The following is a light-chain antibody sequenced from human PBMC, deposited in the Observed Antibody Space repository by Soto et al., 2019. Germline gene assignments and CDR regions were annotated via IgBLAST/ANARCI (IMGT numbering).Light chain of an antibody. J-gene: IGLJ3*02. CDR3: QSYDSSLSVWV. CDR1: SSNMGAGYD. CDR2: GNS. V-gene: IGLV1-40*01. Sequence: QSVLTQPPSVSGAPGQRVTISCTGSSSNMGAGYDVHWYQRLPGTAPKLLIYGNSNRPSGVPDRFSGSKSGTSASLAITGLQAEDEADYYCQSYDSSLSVWVFGGGTKLTVL.